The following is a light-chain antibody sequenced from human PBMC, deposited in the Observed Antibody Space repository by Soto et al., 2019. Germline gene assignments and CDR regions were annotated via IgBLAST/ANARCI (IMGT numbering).Light chain of an antibody. V-gene: IGLV2-8*01. CDR3: SSYRGTNNFVL. CDR2: EVS. CDR1: NTDIGGHKY. J-gene: IGLJ2*01. Sequence: QSALTQPPSASWCPGQSVTISCTGTNTDIGGHKYVSWYQHHPGKARKLIIYEVSERPSGVPDRFTGSKSGNAASLTVSGLEADDEAIYYCSSYRGTNNFVLVGGGTKLTVL.